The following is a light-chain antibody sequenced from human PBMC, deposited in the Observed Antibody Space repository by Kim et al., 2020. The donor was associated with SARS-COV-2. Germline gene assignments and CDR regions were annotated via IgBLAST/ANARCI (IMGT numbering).Light chain of an antibody. Sequence: QSITSSCPGTSSDVRDYNLVSWYQQHPGKAPKLMIYEVSKRPSGVSNRFSGSKSGNTASLTISGLQAEDEADYYCCSYAGSSTSVVFGGGTQLTVL. CDR3: CSYAGSSTSVV. CDR2: EVS. J-gene: IGLJ2*01. CDR1: SSDVRDYNL. V-gene: IGLV2-23*02.